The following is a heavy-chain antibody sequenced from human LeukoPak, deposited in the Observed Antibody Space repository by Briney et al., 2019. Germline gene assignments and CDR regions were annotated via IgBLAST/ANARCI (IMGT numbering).Heavy chain of an antibody. V-gene: IGHV4-34*01. CDR2: INHSGST. CDR3: ARGRVGYCSGGSCYKTYNWFDP. J-gene: IGHJ5*02. D-gene: IGHD2-15*01. CDR1: GGSFSGYY. Sequence: SETLSLTCAVYGGSFSGYYRSWIRQPPGKGLEWIGEINHSGSTNYNPSLKSRVTISVDTSRKQFSLKLSSVTAADTAVYYCARGRVGYCSGGSCYKTYNWFDPWGQGTLVTVSS.